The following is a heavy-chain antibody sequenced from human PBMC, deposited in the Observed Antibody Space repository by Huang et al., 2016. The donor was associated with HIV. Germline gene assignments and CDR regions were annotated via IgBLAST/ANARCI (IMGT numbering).Heavy chain of an antibody. J-gene: IGHJ4*02. D-gene: IGHD3-10*01. Sequence: QVSLFESGGGVVQPGRSLRLSCEASGFAVSSYALHWVRQAPDKGLEWVGVISVDGTHKYYAGSVRGRFTIARENSKRTMYLQMNSLTSEDTAVYYCARTGSYYYCSGNYNFGDYWGPGTLVTVSS. CDR2: ISVDGTHK. CDR3: ARTGSYYYCSGNYNFGDY. V-gene: IGHV3-30-3*01. CDR1: GFAVSSYA.